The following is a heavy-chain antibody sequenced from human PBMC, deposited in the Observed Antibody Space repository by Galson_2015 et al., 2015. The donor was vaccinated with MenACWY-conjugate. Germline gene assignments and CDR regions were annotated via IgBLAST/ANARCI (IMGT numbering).Heavy chain of an antibody. CDR3: ARDLGNYYYGMDV. CDR1: GLTFSSYS. J-gene: IGHJ6*02. Sequence: SLRLSCAASGLTFSSYSMNWVRQAPGKGLEWVSSISSSSSYIYYADSVKGRFTISRDNAKNSLYLQMNSLRAEDTAVYYCARDLGNYYYGMDVWGQGTTVTVSS. CDR2: ISSSSSYI. D-gene: IGHD3-16*01. V-gene: IGHV3-21*01.